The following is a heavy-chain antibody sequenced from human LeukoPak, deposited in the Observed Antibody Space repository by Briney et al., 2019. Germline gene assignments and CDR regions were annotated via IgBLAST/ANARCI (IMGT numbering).Heavy chain of an antibody. CDR1: GYTFTSYD. CDR3: ARNRYGSGSYGY. J-gene: IGHJ4*02. CDR2: MNPNSGNT. V-gene: IGHV1-8*01. Sequence: ASVKVSCKASGYTFTSYDTNWVRQATGQGLEWMGWMNPNSGNTGYAQKFQGRVTMTRNTSISTAYMELSSLRSEDTAVYYCARNRYGSGSYGYWGQGTLVTVSS. D-gene: IGHD3-10*01.